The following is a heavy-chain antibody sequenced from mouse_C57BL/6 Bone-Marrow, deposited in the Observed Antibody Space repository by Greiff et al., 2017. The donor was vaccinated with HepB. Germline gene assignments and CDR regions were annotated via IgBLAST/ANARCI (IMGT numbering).Heavy chain of an antibody. CDR1: GFTFSSYA. CDR3: ARVPLYYGYYFDY. D-gene: IGHD1-1*01. J-gene: IGHJ2*01. CDR2: ISDGGSYT. Sequence: EVQVVESGGGLVKPGGSLKLSCAASGFTFSSYAMSWVRQTPEKRLEWVATISDGGSYTYYPDNVKGRFTISRDNAKNNLYLQMSHLKSEDTAMYYCARVPLYYGYYFDYWGQGTTLTVSS. V-gene: IGHV5-4*01.